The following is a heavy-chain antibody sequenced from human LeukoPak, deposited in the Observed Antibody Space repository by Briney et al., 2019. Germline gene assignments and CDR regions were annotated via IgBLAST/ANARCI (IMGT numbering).Heavy chain of an antibody. D-gene: IGHD3-22*01. V-gene: IGHV3-66*02. CDR1: GFTVSTNY. J-gene: IGHJ4*02. Sequence: GGSLRLSCAASGFTVSTNYMSWVRQAPGKWLEWVSVIYSGGSTYYADSVKGRFAISRDNSKNMLYLQMTSLRAEDTAVYYCARGSAYSHWGQGTLVTVSS. CDR3: ARGSAYSH. CDR2: IYSGGST.